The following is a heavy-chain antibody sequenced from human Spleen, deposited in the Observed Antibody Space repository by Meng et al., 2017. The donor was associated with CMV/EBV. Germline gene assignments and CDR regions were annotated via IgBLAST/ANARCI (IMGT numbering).Heavy chain of an antibody. Sequence: GESLKISCAASGFTFSSYAMSWVRQAPGKGLEWVAVIWYDGSDKFYVDSVKGRFTISRDNSKNTLSLQMNSLRAEDTAVYYCAKASENYYHYYGMDVWGQGTTVTVSS. CDR3: AKASENYYHYYGMDV. CDR1: GFTFSSYA. J-gene: IGHJ6*02. CDR2: IWYDGSDK. D-gene: IGHD3-3*01. V-gene: IGHV3-33*06.